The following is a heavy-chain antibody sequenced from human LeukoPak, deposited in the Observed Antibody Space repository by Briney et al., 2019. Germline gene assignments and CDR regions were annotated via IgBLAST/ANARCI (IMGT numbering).Heavy chain of an antibody. CDR3: ARDLLSSGYDDY. CDR1: SGSISTSNYY. CDR2: IFYSGST. D-gene: IGHD3-22*01. V-gene: IGHV4-39*07. Sequence: ETLSLTCTVSSGSISTSNYYWGWVRQPPGKALEWIGNIFYSGSTYYNPSLKSRVTISVDTSKNQFSLKLSSVTAADTAVYYCARDLLSSGYDDYWGQGALVTVSS. J-gene: IGHJ4*02.